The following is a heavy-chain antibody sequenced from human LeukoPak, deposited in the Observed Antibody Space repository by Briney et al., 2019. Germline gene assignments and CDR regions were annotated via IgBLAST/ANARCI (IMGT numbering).Heavy chain of an antibody. Sequence: ASVKVSCKASGYTFTGYYMHWVRQAPGQGLEWMGWINPNSGGTNYAQKFQGRITMTRDTSISTAYMELSRLRSDDTAVYYCARGVRVILVGATSYYFDYWGQGTLVTVSS. CDR2: INPNSGGT. CDR3: ARGVRVILVGATSYYFDY. D-gene: IGHD1-26*01. CDR1: GYTFTGYY. V-gene: IGHV1-2*02. J-gene: IGHJ4*02.